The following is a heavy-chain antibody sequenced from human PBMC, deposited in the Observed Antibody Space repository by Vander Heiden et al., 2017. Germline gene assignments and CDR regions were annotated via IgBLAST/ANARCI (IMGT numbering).Heavy chain of an antibody. CDR1: GGSLTSGGDY. V-gene: IGHV4-31*03. J-gene: IGHJ4*02. CDR2: IHHSGAT. D-gene: IGHD3-10*01. Sequence: VQLQESGPGLVKPSQTLSLTCSVSGGSLTSGGDYLSWIRQHPGKGLEWIGYIHHSGATYYNPSLKSRLSLSLDQSENQCSVKLTSVTAADTAVYYCATVSGRGVTTCGYWGQGTLVTVSS. CDR3: ATVSGRGVTTCGY.